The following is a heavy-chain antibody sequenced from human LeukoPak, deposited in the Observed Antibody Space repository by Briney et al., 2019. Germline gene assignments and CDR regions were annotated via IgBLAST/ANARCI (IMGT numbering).Heavy chain of an antibody. J-gene: IGHJ4*02. V-gene: IGHV4-31*03. D-gene: IGHD6-19*01. CDR3: ARQRGYDSGGTGSFDS. CDR2: IYSTGST. Sequence: SETLSPTCSVSGGSIGGAGSYWTWIRQQPGKDLDWIGYIYSTGSTSFNPSLRSRVSMSVDTSENQFSLRLSSVTAADRGVYFCARQRGYDSGGTGSFDSWGQGILVTVSS. CDR1: GGSIGGAGSY.